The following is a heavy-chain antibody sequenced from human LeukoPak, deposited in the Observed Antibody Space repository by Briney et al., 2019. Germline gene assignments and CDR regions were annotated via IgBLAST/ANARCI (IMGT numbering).Heavy chain of an antibody. V-gene: IGHV3-13*01. Sequence: PGGSLRLSCAASGFTFSSYDMHWVRQATGKGLEWVSAIGTAGDTYYPGSVKGRFTISRDNSKNTLYLQMNSLRAEDTAVYYCAKDKEGTYSGYEGFDYWGQGTLVTVSS. D-gene: IGHD5-12*01. J-gene: IGHJ4*02. CDR3: AKDKEGTYSGYEGFDY. CDR2: IGTAGDT. CDR1: GFTFSSYD.